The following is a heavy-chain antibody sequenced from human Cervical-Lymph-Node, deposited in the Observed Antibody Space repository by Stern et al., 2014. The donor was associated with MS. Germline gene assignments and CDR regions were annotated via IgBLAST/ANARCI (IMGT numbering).Heavy chain of an antibody. CDR1: GGSISSGSYY. CDR3: ARGVGANYFDY. CDR2: IYTSGST. V-gene: IGHV4-61*02. Sequence: QVQLVESGPGLVKPSQTLSLTCTVSGGSISSGSYYWSWIRQPAGKGLEWIGRIYTSGSTNYNPSLKSRVTISVDTSKNPVSLKLSSGTAADTAVYYCARGVGANYFDYWGQGTLVTVSS. J-gene: IGHJ4*02. D-gene: IGHD1-26*01.